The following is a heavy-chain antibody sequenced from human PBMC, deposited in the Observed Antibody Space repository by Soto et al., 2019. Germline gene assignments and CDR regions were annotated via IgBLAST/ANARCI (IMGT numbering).Heavy chain of an antibody. CDR1: GLNFSSYG. CDR2: ISYDGSNK. D-gene: IGHD3-10*01. V-gene: IGHV3-30*18. CDR3: AKEDGEHPWSLEYVQH. Sequence: QVQLVESGGGVVQPGRSLRLSCAASGLNFSSYGMHWVRQAPGKGLELVAVISYDGSNKYYADSVKGRFTISRDNSKNTLYLQMNSLRAEDTAVYYCAKEDGEHPWSLEYVQHWGQGTLVTVSS. J-gene: IGHJ1*01.